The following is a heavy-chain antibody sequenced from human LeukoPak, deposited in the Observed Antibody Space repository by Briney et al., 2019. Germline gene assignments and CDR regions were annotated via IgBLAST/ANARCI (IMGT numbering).Heavy chain of an antibody. D-gene: IGHD6-19*01. Sequence: GGSLRLSCAASGFTFSSYSMNWVRQAPGKGLEWVSSISSSSSYIYYADSVKGRFTISRDNAKNSLYLRMNSLRAEDTAVYYCARAALAVAPSTGYWGQGTLVTVSS. CDR1: GFTFSSYS. V-gene: IGHV3-21*01. J-gene: IGHJ4*02. CDR2: ISSSSSYI. CDR3: ARAALAVAPSTGY.